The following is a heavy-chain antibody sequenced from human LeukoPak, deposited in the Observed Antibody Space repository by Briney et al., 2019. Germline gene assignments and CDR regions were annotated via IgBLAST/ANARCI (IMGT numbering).Heavy chain of an antibody. J-gene: IGHJ4*02. CDR2: IYYSGST. CDR3: ARQVAVAGPRLDY. V-gene: IGHV4-39*01. Sequence: SETLSLTCTVSGGSISSSSYYWGWIRQPPGKGLEWIGSIYYSGSTYYNPSLKSRVTISLDTSKNQFSLKLSSVTAADTAVYYCARQVAVAGPRLDYWGQGTLVTVSS. D-gene: IGHD6-19*01. CDR1: GGSISSSSYY.